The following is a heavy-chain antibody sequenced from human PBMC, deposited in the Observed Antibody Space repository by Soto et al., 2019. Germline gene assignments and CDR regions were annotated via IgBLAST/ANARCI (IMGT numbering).Heavy chain of an antibody. V-gene: IGHV3-9*01. CDR2: ISWNSGSI. J-gene: IGHJ3*02. Sequence: PGGSLRLSCAASGFTFDDHAMHWVRQAPGKGLEWVSGISWNSGSIGYADSVKGRFTISRDNAKNSLYLQMNSLRAEDTALYYCAKAPCGGSTSCYSFFDIWGQGTMVTVS. CDR3: AKAPCGGSTSCYSFFDI. CDR1: GFTFDDHA. D-gene: IGHD2-2*01.